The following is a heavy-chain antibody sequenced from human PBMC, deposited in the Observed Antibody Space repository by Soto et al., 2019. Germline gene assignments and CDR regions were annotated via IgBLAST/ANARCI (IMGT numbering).Heavy chain of an antibody. CDR2: IGEGGVSR. J-gene: IGHJ6*02. Sequence: GGSLRLSCVASGFDFSTYAMGWVRQAPGKGLEWVSVIGEGGVSRVYADAVKGRFTISRDNYKNTLYLQMTSLRVDDTAMYYCARDSVTRVSSDIHGMDVWGQGNTVTVSS. CDR1: GFDFSTYA. V-gene: IGHV3-23*01. CDR3: ARDSVTRVSSDIHGMDV. D-gene: IGHD3-10*01.